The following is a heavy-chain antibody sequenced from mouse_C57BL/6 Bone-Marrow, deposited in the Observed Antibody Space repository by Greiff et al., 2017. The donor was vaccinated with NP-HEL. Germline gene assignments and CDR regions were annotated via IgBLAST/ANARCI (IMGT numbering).Heavy chain of an antibody. CDR1: GYTFTDYY. D-gene: IGHD2-2*01. CDR2: INPNNGGT. CDR3: ARGYDSTWFAY. Sequence: EVKLQQSGPELVKPGASVKISCKASGYTFTDYYMNWVKQSHGKSLEWIGDINPNNGGTSYNQKFKGKATLTVDKSSSTAYMELRSLTSEDSAVYYCARGYDSTWFAYWGQGTLVTVSA. V-gene: IGHV1-26*01. J-gene: IGHJ3*01.